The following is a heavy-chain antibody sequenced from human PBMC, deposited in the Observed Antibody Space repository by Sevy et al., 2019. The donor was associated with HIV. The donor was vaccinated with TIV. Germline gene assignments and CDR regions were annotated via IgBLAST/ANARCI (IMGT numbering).Heavy chain of an antibody. D-gene: IGHD6-13*01. CDR1: GFTFSSYA. J-gene: IGHJ4*02. CDR3: AKGGRIASAGTGFDY. Sequence: GGSLRLSCAASGFTFSSYAMSWVRQAPGKGLEWVSAISGSGGSTYYADSVKGRFTISRDNSKNTLYLQMNSLRAEDTAVYYCAKGGRIASAGTGFDYWGQGTLVTVSS. V-gene: IGHV3-23*01. CDR2: ISGSGGST.